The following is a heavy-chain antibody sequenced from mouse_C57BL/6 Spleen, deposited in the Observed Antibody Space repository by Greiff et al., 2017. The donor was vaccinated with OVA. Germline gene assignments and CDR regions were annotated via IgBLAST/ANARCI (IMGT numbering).Heavy chain of an antibody. CDR3: ARGCGSSYDAMNN. V-gene: IGHV1-59*01. CDR1: GYTFTSYW. Sequence: QVQLQQPGAELVRPGPSVKLSCKASGYTFTSYWMHWVKQRHGQGLEWIGVIDPSDSSTIYNQKFKGKATLTVDPSSSTAYMQLSSLTSEDSAVYYCARGCGSSYDAMNNWGQGTSVTVSS. CDR2: IDPSDSST. J-gene: IGHJ4*01. D-gene: IGHD1-1*01.